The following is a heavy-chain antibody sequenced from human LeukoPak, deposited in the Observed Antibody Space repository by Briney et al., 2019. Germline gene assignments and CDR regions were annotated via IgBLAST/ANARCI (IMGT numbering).Heavy chain of an antibody. J-gene: IGHJ4*02. Sequence: SETLSLTCTVSGGSISGYYWSWIRQPAGKGLEWIGRIYTSGSTNYNPSLKSRVTISLDTSKIQFSLRLSSVTAADTAVYYCARVVANSYVDYWGQGTLVTVSS. CDR3: ARVVANSYVDY. V-gene: IGHV4-4*07. CDR2: IYTSGST. CDR1: GGSISGYY. D-gene: IGHD5-18*01.